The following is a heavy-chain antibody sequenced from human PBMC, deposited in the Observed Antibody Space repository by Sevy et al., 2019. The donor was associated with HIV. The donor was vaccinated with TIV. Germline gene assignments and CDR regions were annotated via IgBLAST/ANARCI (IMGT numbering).Heavy chain of an antibody. CDR1: GFTLSYYG. Sequence: GGSLRLSCAASGFTLSYYGMHWVRQAPVKGLEWVTFIKDDGSKRFYADSVKGRFTVSRDNSKNTMSLQMNSLRAEDTAVYYCTSVLFDYWGQGALVTVSS. CDR2: IKDDGSKR. V-gene: IGHV3-30*02. J-gene: IGHJ4*02. CDR3: TSVLFDY. D-gene: IGHD3-10*01.